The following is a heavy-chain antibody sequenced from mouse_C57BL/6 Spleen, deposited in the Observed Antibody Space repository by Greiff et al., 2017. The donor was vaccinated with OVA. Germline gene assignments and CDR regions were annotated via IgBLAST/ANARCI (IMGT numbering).Heavy chain of an antibody. CDR2: IYPGDGDT. CDR3: ARWYYGSSFYFDY. J-gene: IGHJ2*01. Sequence: QVQLKESGPELVKPGASVKISCKASGYAFSSYWMNWVKQRPGQGLEWIGRIYPGDGDTNYNGKFKGKATLTADKSSSTAYMQLSSLTSEDSAVYFCARWYYGSSFYFDYWGQGTTLTVSS. D-gene: IGHD1-1*01. V-gene: IGHV1-82*01. CDR1: GYAFSSYW.